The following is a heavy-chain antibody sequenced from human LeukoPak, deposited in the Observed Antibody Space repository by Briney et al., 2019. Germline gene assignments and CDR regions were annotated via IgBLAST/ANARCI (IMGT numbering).Heavy chain of an antibody. CDR1: GGSISSGGYS. J-gene: IGHJ6*02. D-gene: IGHD2-2*01. CDR3: ASSSTGEGYYYYGMDV. CDR2: TYHSGST. V-gene: IGHV4-30-2*01. Sequence: SETLSLTCAVSGGSISSGGYSWSWIRQPPGKGLEWIGYTYHSGSTYYNPSLKSRVTISVDRSKNQFSLKLSSVTAADTAVYYCASSSTGEGYYYYGMDVWGQGTTVTVSS.